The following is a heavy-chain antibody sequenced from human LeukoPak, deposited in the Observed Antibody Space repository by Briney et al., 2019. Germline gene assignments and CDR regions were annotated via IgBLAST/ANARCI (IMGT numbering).Heavy chain of an antibody. CDR3: ARATPTRGGSFQADYYFDY. Sequence: ASVKVSCKASGYTFTSYGISWVRQAPGQGLEWMGWISAYNDDTNYAQKLQGRVTMTTDTSTSTAYMELRSLRSDDTAVYYCARATPTRGGSFQADYYFDYWGQGTLVTVSS. D-gene: IGHD1-26*01. CDR1: GYTFTSYG. V-gene: IGHV1-18*01. J-gene: IGHJ4*02. CDR2: ISAYNDDT.